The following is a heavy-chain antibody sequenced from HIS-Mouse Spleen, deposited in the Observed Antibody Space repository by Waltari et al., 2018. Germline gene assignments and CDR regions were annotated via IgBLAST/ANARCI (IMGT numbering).Heavy chain of an antibody. CDR3: ARVEGVLSYYDSSGYYYFDY. V-gene: IGHV4-39*07. CDR1: GGSISSSSYY. Sequence: QLQLQESGPGLVKPSETLSLTCTVSGGSISSSSYYWGWIRQPPGKGLEWIGSIYYSGSTSYNPPLKSRVTISVDTSKNQFSLKLSSVTAADTAVYYCARVEGVLSYYDSSGYYYFDYWGQGTLVTVSS. CDR2: IYYSGST. J-gene: IGHJ4*02. D-gene: IGHD3-22*01.